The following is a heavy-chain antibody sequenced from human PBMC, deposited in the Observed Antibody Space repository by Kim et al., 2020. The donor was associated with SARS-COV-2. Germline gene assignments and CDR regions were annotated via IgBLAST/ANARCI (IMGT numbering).Heavy chain of an antibody. Sequence: ASVKVSCKASGHTFTSYDINWVRQATGQGLEWRGWMNPNSGNTGYAQKFQGRVTMTRNISISTAYMELRSLRHEDTAVYYCAGDIRYFDWLLYSGRYYYYGVDVWGQGTTVTVSS. J-gene: IGHJ6*02. V-gene: IGHV1-8*01. CDR1: GHTFTSYD. D-gene: IGHD3-9*01. CDR2: MNPNSGNT. CDR3: AGDIRYFDWLLYSGRYYYYGVDV.